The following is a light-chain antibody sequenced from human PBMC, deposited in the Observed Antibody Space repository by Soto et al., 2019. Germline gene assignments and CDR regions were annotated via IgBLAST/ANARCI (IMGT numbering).Light chain of an antibody. CDR2: KAS. CDR3: QQYDSYWT. Sequence: DIQMTQSPSTLSASVGDRVTITCRASQSITIWLAWYQQKPGKAPNLLIYKASSLESGVPSRFSGSGSGTVFTLTISSLHADVLASYYYQQYDSYWTFGQGTKVEIK. V-gene: IGKV1-5*03. J-gene: IGKJ1*01. CDR1: QSITIW.